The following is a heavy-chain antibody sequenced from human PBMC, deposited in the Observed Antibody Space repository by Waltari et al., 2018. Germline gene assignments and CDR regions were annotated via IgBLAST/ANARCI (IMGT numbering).Heavy chain of an antibody. Sequence: QVQLVESGGGVVQPGRSLRLSCAASGFTFSSYAMHWVRQAPGKGLEWVAVISYDGSNKYYADSVKGRFTISRDNSKNTLYLQMNSLRAEDTAVYYCARGGLGFDPWGQGTLVTVSS. CDR3: ARGGLGFDP. V-gene: IGHV3-30-3*01. J-gene: IGHJ5*02. D-gene: IGHD6-19*01. CDR1: GFTFSSYA. CDR2: ISYDGSNK.